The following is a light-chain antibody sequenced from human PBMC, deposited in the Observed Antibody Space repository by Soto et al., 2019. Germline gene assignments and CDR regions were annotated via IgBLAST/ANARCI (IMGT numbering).Light chain of an antibody. V-gene: IGLV3-1*01. CDR3: QAWDSSTGGV. CDR2: QDS. CDR1: KLGNKY. Sequence: SYELTQPPSVSVSPGQTASITCSGDKLGNKYACWYQQKPGQSPVLVIYQDSKRPSGIPERFSGSNSGNTAALTISGTQAKDEADYYCQAWDSSTGGVFGGGTQLTVL. J-gene: IGLJ2*01.